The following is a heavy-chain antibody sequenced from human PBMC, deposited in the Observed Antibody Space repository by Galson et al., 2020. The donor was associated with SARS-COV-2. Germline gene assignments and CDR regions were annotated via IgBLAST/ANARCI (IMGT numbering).Heavy chain of an antibody. J-gene: IGHJ4*02. CDR1: GFSLSTSGLC. D-gene: IGHD2-15*01. V-gene: IGHV2-70*11. CDR2: IDWDDDK. Sequence: SAPTLVKPTQTLTLTCTFSGFSLSTSGLCVSWIRQPPGKALEWPARIDWDDDKYYSTSLKTRLTISKDTSKNQVVLTMTNMDPVDTATYYCARMVAATNCFDYWGQGTLVTVSS. CDR3: ARMVAATNCFDY.